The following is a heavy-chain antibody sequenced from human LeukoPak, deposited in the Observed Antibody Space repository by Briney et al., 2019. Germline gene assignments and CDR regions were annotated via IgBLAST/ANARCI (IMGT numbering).Heavy chain of an antibody. CDR1: GFIFGVHS. D-gene: IGHD3-10*01. Sequence: GGSLRLSCAASGFIFGVHSMGWVRQAPGKALEWVSTIGSTDTYYADSVPGRFPISRANSRDIVYLQLDSLRADDPALYYCARDVQSHNGVYDWFDSWGQGTLVTVAS. CDR3: ARDVQSHNGVYDWFDS. CDR2: IGSTDT. J-gene: IGHJ5*01. V-gene: IGHV3-23*01.